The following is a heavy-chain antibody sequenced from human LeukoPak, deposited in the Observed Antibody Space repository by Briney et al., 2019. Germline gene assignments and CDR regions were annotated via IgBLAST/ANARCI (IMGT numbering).Heavy chain of an antibody. CDR1: GDYY. J-gene: IGHJ4*02. CDR2: IYYSGST. CDR3: ARVPMTATGTYYFDY. Sequence: SETLSLTCTVSGDYYWSWIRQHPGKGLEWIGYIYYSGSTYYNPSLKSRVTISVDTSRSQFSLKLSSVTAADTAVYYCARVPMTATGTYYFDYWGQGTLVTVSS. D-gene: IGHD1-1*01. V-gene: IGHV4-31*03.